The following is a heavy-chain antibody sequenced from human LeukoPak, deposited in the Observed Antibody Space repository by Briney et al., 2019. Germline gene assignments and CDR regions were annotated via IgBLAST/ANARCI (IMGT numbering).Heavy chain of an antibody. CDR2: ISGSGDST. V-gene: IGHV3-23*01. CDR1: GFTFSSFA. J-gene: IGHJ4*02. D-gene: IGHD6-19*01. Sequence: GGSLRLSCAASGFTFSSFAMSWVRQAPGKGLQWVSAISGSGDSTYYADSVKGRFTISRDNSKNTLYLQMSSLRAEDTAVYYCAKWGPQGYSSGWYDYWGQGTLVTVSS. CDR3: AKWGPQGYSSGWYDY.